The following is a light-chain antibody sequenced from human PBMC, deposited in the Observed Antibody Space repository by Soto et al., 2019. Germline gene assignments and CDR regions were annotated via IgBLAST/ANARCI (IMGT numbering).Light chain of an antibody. CDR3: QSGVT. CDR2: QAS. CDR1: QSISSR. J-gene: IGKJ4*01. Sequence: DIQMTQSPSTLSASVGDRVNITCRASQSISSRLAWYHQKPGKAPKLLIYQASSLQSGVPSRFSGSGSGTEFTRTISSLQPDDFATYYCQSGVTFGGGTKVEIK. V-gene: IGKV1-5*03.